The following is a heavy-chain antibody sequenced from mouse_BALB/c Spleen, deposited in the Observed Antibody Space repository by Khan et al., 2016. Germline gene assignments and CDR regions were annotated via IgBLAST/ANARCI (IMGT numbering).Heavy chain of an antibody. D-gene: IGHD1-2*01. CDR2: INPDSSTI. V-gene: IGHV4-1*02. CDR1: GFDFSRYW. J-gene: IGHJ3*01. Sequence: EVQLQESGGGLVQPGGSLKLSCVASGFDFSRYWMSWVRQAPGKGLEWIGEINPDSSTINYTPSLKDKFIISRDNAKNTLYLQMSKVRSEDTALYYCARLHYYGRFAYWGQGTLVTGSA. CDR3: ARLHYYGRFAY.